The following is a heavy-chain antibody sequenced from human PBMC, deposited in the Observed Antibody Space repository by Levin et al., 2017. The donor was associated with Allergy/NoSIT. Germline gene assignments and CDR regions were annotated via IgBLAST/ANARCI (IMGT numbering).Heavy chain of an antibody. CDR1: GGSISSYY. Sequence: SQTLSLTCTVSGGSISSYYWSWIRQPPGKGLEWIGYIYNSGSTNYNPSLKSRVTISVDTSKNQLSLKLNSVTAADTAVYYCARTVDCSGGSCYPSSWFDPWGQGTLVTVSS. D-gene: IGHD2-15*01. V-gene: IGHV4-59*08. J-gene: IGHJ5*02. CDR3: ARTVDCSGGSCYPSSWFDP. CDR2: IYNSGST.